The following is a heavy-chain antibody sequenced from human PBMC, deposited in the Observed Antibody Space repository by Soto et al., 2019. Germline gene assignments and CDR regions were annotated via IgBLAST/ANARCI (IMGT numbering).Heavy chain of an antibody. CDR2: INHSGIA. CDR3: AVTATHNSFDP. D-gene: IGHD2-21*02. Sequence: QVQLQQWGAGLLKPSETLSLTCAVSGGSFGAYFWNWIRQSPRKGLEWIVEINHSGIANYNPSLKSRVVASVDSSKNQLFLNLRSVTAADTAVYYCAVTATHNSFDPWGQGTLVTVSS. J-gene: IGHJ5*02. V-gene: IGHV4-34*01. CDR1: GGSFGAYF.